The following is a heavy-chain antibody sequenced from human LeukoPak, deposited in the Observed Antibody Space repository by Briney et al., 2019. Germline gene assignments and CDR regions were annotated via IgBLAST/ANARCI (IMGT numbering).Heavy chain of an antibody. CDR2: ISYDGSNK. J-gene: IGHJ4*02. D-gene: IGHD3-10*01. CDR3: AKDYGLGSYKVAY. CDR1: GFTFSSYG. V-gene: IGHV3-30*18. Sequence: GRSLRLSCAVSGFTFSSYGMHWVRQAPGKGLEWVAVISYDGSNKYYADSVKGRFTISRDNSKNTLYLQMNSLRAEDTAVYYCAKDYGLGSYKVAYWGQRTLVTVSS.